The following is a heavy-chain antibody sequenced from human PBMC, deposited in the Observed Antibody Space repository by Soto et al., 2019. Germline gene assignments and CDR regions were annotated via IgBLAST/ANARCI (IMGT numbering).Heavy chain of an antibody. J-gene: IGHJ6*02. CDR2: IWYDGSNK. CDR3: ARGWGYCSSTSCYPFEYYYYGMDV. D-gene: IGHD2-2*01. V-gene: IGHV3-33*01. Sequence: QVQLVESGGGVVQPGRSLRLSCAASGFTFSSYGMHWVRQAPGKGLEWVAVIWYDGSNKYYADSVKGRFTISRDNSKNPLYLQMNSLRAEDTAVYYCARGWGYCSSTSCYPFEYYYYGMDVWGQGTTVTVSS. CDR1: GFTFSSYG.